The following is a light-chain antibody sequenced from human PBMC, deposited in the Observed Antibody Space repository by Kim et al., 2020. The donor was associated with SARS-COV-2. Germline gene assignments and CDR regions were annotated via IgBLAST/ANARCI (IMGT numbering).Light chain of an antibody. J-gene: IGKJ5*01. CDR2: GAS. Sequence: PGERATHSCRASQSVSSSYLAWYQQKPGQAPRLLIYGASSRATGIPDRFSGSGSGTDFTLTISRLEPEDFAVYYCQQYGSSPRITFGQGTRLEIK. CDR1: QSVSSSY. CDR3: QQYGSSPRIT. V-gene: IGKV3-20*01.